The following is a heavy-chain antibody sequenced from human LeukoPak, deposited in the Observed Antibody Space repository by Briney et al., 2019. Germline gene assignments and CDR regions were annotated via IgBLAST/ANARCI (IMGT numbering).Heavy chain of an antibody. CDR1: RGTFSSDA. CDR3: ARDTAMVTEVDYYYGMDV. V-gene: IGHV1-69*04. D-gene: IGHD5-18*01. Sequence: ASVKVSCKASRGTFSSDAISWVRQAPGQGLEWMGRIIPILGIANYAQKFQGRVTITADKSTSTAYMELSSLRSEDTAVYYCARDTAMVTEVDYYYGMDVWGQGTTVTVSS. CDR2: IIPILGIA. J-gene: IGHJ6*02.